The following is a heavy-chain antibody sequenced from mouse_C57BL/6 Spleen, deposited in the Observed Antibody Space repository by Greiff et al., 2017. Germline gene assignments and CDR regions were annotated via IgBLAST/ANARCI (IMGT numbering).Heavy chain of an antibody. CDR1: GYTFTDYN. CDR2: INPNNGGT. V-gene: IGHV1-18*01. D-gene: IGHD1-1*01. Sequence: EVQLQQSGPELVKPGASVKIPCKASGYTFTDYNLDWVKQSHGKSLEWIGDINPNNGGTIYNQKFKGKATLTVDKSSSTAYLELRSLTSEDTAVYYCARDGGLREDYYAMDYWGQGTSVTVSS. J-gene: IGHJ4*01. CDR3: ARDGGLREDYYAMDY.